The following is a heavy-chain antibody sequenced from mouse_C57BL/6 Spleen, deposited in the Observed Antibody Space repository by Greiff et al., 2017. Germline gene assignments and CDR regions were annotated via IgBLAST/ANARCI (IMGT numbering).Heavy chain of an antibody. D-gene: IGHD1-1*01. CDR2: IYPGDGDT. J-gene: IGHJ1*03. CDR3: ARSGYYGSSSWYFDV. CDR1: GYAFSSSW. V-gene: IGHV1-82*01. Sequence: QVQLKESGPELVKPGASVKISCKASGYAFSSSWMNWVQQRPGQGLEWIGRIYPGDGDTNYNGKFKGKATLTAAQSSSTAYMQLSSLTSEDSAVYVGARSGYYGSSSWYFDVWGTGTTVTVSA.